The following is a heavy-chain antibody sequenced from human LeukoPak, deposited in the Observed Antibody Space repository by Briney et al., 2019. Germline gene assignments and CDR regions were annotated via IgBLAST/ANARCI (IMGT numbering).Heavy chain of an antibody. V-gene: IGHV4-39*07. CDR3: ARVRDGSYGY. CDR2: INHSGST. J-gene: IGHJ4*02. D-gene: IGHD1-26*01. CDR1: GGSISSGSYY. Sequence: SQTLSLTCTVSGGSISSGSYYWSWIRQPPGKGLEWIGEINHSGSTNYNPSLKSRVTISVDTSKNQFSLKLSSVTAADTAVYYCARVRDGSYGYWGQGTLVTVSS.